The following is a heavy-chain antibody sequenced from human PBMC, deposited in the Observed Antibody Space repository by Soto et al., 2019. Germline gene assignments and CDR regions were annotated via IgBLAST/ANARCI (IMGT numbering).Heavy chain of an antibody. J-gene: IGHJ6*02. Sequence: SETLSLTCTVSGGSISSGDYYWSWIRQPPGKGLEWIGYIYYSGSTYYNPSLKSRVTISVDTSKNQFSLKLSSVTAADTAVYYCARDATYYDSSGYYYSTPDYYYGMDVWGQGTTVTVSS. V-gene: IGHV4-30-4*01. CDR2: IYYSGST. CDR1: GGSISSGDYY. CDR3: ARDATYYDSSGYYYSTPDYYYGMDV. D-gene: IGHD3-22*01.